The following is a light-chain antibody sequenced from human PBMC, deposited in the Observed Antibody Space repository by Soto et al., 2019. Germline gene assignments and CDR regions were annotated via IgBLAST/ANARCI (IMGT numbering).Light chain of an antibody. Sequence: DIQMTQSPSTLSASVGDRVTITCRASQSISSWLAWYQQKPGKAPKLLIYDASSLESGVPSRFSGSGSGTEFTLTISSLQPDDCSKYYCQQYNSYWTFDQGTKVEIK. CDR3: QQYNSYWT. J-gene: IGKJ1*01. V-gene: IGKV1-5*01. CDR1: QSISSW. CDR2: DAS.